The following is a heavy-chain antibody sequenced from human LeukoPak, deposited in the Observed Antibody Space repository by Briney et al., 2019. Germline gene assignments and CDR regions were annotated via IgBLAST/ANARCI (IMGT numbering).Heavy chain of an antibody. Sequence: SETLSLTCAVYGGSFSGYYWSWIRQPPGKGLEWIGEINHSGSTNYNPSLKSRVTISVDTSKDQFSLKLSSVTAADTAVYYCARVFLRSQVPDYWGQGTLVTVSS. D-gene: IGHD3-10*02. V-gene: IGHV4-34*01. CDR2: INHSGST. CDR3: ARVFLRSQVPDY. CDR1: GGSFSGYY. J-gene: IGHJ4*02.